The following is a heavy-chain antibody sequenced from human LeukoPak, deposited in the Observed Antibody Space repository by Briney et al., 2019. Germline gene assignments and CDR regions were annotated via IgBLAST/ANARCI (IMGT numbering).Heavy chain of an antibody. CDR2: IYYSGST. Sequence: SETLSLTCTVSDDSISSYYWSWLRQPPGKGREGIGYIYYSGSTNYNHSLKSRLTISLDTSKNQFSLKLSSVTAADTAVYYCAREGVCGGDCRYGMDVWGQGTTVTVSS. CDR1: DDSISSYY. D-gene: IGHD2-21*02. J-gene: IGHJ6*02. CDR3: AREGVCGGDCRYGMDV. V-gene: IGHV4-59*01.